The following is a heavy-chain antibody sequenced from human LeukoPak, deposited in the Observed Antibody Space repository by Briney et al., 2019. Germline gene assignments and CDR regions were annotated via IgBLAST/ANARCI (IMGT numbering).Heavy chain of an antibody. V-gene: IGHV1-2*02. CDR3: ARGLRYYYGSGRDYYYYMDV. CDR1: GYTFNGYY. CDR2: INPNSGGT. J-gene: IGHJ6*03. Sequence: ASVKVSCKASGYTFNGYYMHWVRQAPGQGLEWMGWINPNSGGTNYAQKFQGRVTMTRDTSISTAYMELSRLRSDDTAVYYCARGLRYYYGSGRDYYYYMDVWGKGTTVTISS. D-gene: IGHD3-10*01.